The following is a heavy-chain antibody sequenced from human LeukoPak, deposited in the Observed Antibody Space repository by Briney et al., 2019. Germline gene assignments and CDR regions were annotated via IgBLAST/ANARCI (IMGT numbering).Heavy chain of an antibody. V-gene: IGHV3-7*01. Sequence: GGSLRLSCAASGFTFSSYWMSWVRQAPGKGLEWVANIKQDGSEKYYVDSVKGRFTISRDKAKNSLYLQMNSLRAEDTAVYYCARIAVAGLTSYYYYYMDVWGKGTTVTVSS. CDR2: IKQDGSEK. CDR1: GFTFSSYW. CDR3: ARIAVAGLTSYYYYYMDV. D-gene: IGHD6-19*01. J-gene: IGHJ6*03.